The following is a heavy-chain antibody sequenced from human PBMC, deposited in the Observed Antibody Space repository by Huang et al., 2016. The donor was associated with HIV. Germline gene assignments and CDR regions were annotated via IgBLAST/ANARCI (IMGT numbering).Heavy chain of an antibody. V-gene: IGHV7-4-1*02. J-gene: IGHJ3*02. CDR1: GYTFTSYA. Sequence: QVHLVQSGSELKKPGASVKVSCKAAGYTFTSYAMSWVRQAPGQGLEWMGWINTNSGNPTYAQGVTGRFVCSLDTSVSTAYLQISSLKAEDTAVYYCARVGVYLDAFDIWGQGTMVTVSS. CDR2: INTNSGNP. CDR3: ARVGVYLDAFDI. D-gene: IGHD2-8*01.